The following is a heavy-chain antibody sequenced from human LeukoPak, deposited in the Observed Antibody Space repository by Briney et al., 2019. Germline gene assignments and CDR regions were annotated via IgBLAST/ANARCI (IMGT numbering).Heavy chain of an antibody. J-gene: IGHJ5*02. V-gene: IGHV3-30-3*01. D-gene: IGHD2-2*01. Sequence: PGGSLRLSCAASGFTVSSNYMSWVRQAPGKGLEWVAVISYDGSNKYYADSVKGRLTISRDNSKNTLYLQMNSLRAEDTAVYYCARDRGVAREYQLLYWFDPWGQGTPVTVSS. CDR2: ISYDGSNK. CDR3: ARDRGVAREYQLLYWFDP. CDR1: GFTVSSNY.